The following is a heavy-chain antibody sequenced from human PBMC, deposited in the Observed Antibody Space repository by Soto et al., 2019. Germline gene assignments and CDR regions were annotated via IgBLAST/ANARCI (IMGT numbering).Heavy chain of an antibody. CDR1: GYTFTSYA. J-gene: IGHJ4*02. V-gene: IGHV1-3*01. D-gene: IGHD3-9*01. CDR2: INPGNGNT. Sequence: ASVKVSCKASGYTFTSYAMHWVRQAPGQRLEWMGWINPGNGNTKYSQKFQGRVTITRDTSASTAYMELSSLRSEDTAVYYCASDANYDILTGTGYFDYWGQGTLVTVS. CDR3: ASDANYDILTGTGYFDY.